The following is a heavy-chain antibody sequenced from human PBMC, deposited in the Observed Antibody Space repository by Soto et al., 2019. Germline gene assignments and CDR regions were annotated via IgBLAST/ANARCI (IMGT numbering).Heavy chain of an antibody. D-gene: IGHD1-20*01. CDR3: ARCITGTVTYYYGLDV. CDR1: GGTFSSYA. J-gene: IGHJ6*02. V-gene: IGHV1-69*12. CDR2: IIPIFGTA. Sequence: QVQLVQSGAEVKKPGSSMKVSCKASGGTFSSYAISWVRQAPGQGLEWMGGIIPIFGTADYAQKFHGRVTITADESTSTAYMDLSSLRSEDTAVYYCARCITGTVTYYYGLDVWGQVTTVTVSS.